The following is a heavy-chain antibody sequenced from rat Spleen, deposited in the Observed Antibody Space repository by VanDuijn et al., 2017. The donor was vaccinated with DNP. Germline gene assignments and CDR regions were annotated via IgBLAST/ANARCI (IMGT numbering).Heavy chain of an antibody. V-gene: IGHV5S10*01. CDR1: GFIFSDYA. Sequence: EVQLVESGGGLVRPGNSLRLSCAASGFIFSDYAMAWVRQSPKMGLEWVATIIYDGSSTFYRDTETGRFTISRDFAKSTLYLQMDSLRSEDSATYYCTTRGNYGGYDYWGQGVMVTVSS. D-gene: IGHD1-11*01. J-gene: IGHJ2*01. CDR3: TTRGNYGGYDY. CDR2: IIYDGSST.